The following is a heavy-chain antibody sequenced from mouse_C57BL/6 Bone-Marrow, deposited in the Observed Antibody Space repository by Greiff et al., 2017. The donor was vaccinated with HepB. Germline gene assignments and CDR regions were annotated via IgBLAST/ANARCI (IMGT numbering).Heavy chain of an antibody. V-gene: IGHV1-80*01. D-gene: IGHD1-1*01. Sequence: VQVVESGAELVKPGASVKISCKASGYAFSSYWMNWVKQRPGKGLEWIGQIYPGDGDTNYNGKFKGKATLTADNSSSTAYMQLSSLTSEDSAVYFGARCRFNYYGSSYYAMDYWGQGTSVTVSS. CDR2: IYPGDGDT. CDR3: ARCRFNYYGSSYYAMDY. CDR1: GYAFSSYW. J-gene: IGHJ4*01.